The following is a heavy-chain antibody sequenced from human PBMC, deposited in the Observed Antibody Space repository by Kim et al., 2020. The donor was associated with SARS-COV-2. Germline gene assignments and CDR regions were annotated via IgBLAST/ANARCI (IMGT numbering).Heavy chain of an antibody. Sequence: YTPAFQGQVTISAYKSVSTAYLQWSSLKAADTAMYYCARPSALAGYNYDYWGQGTLVTVSS. D-gene: IGHD5-12*01. CDR3: ARPSALAGYNYDY. J-gene: IGHJ4*02. V-gene: IGHV5-51*01.